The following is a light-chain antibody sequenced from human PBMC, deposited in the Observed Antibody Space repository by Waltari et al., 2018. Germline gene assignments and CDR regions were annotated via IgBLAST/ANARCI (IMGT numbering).Light chain of an antibody. CDR1: QSISSW. CDR3: QHYNSPIT. J-gene: IGKJ3*01. Sequence: DIQMTQSPSTLSASVGDRVTITCRASQSISSWLAWYQQKPGKAPKLLIYKASSLESGVPSRFSGSGSGTEFTLTISSLQPDDVASYYCQHYNSPITFGPGTKVDIK. CDR2: KAS. V-gene: IGKV1-5*03.